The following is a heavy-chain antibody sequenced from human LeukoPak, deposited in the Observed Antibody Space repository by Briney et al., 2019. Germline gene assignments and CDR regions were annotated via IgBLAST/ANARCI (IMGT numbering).Heavy chain of an antibody. CDR2: ISGSGGKS. J-gene: IGHJ1*01. CDR3: ARGDGLYCSGGSCPLLH. Sequence: GSLRLSCAASGFTFSNYAMSWVRQAPGKGLEWVSLISGSGGKSEYADSVTGRFTISRDNSKNTLYLQMNGLRAEDTAVYYCARGDGLYCSGGSCPLLHWGQGTLVTVSS. CDR1: GFTFSNYA. D-gene: IGHD2-15*01. V-gene: IGHV3-23*01.